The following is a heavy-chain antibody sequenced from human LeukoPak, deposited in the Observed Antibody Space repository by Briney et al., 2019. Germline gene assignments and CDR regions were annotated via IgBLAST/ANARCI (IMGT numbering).Heavy chain of an antibody. CDR2: ISDSGVTT. CDR1: GFVLSSYA. CDR3: AKEAQGCSITSCYFDS. V-gene: IGHV3-23*01. J-gene: IGHJ4*02. D-gene: IGHD2-2*01. Sequence: GGSLRLSCAASGFVLSSYAMSWVRQAPGKGLEWVSVISDSGVTTYYAESVKGRFTISRDTSKNMLFLQMNSLRAEDTAVYYCAKEAQGCSITSCYFDSWGQGTLVTVSS.